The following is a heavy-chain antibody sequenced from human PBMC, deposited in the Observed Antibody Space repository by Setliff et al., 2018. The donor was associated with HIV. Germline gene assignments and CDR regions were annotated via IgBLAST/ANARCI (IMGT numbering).Heavy chain of an antibody. CDR2: IIPIFGTA. V-gene: IGHV1-69*13. CDR1: GGTFSSYA. CDR3: AREWGGYSSSKAGYYYYMDV. D-gene: IGHD6-13*01. Sequence: SVKVSCKASGGTFSSYAISWVRQAPGQGLEWMGGIIPIFGTANYAQKFQGRVTITADESTSTAYMELSSLRSEDTAVYYCAREWGGYSSSKAGYYYYMDVWGKGTTVTVSS. J-gene: IGHJ6*03.